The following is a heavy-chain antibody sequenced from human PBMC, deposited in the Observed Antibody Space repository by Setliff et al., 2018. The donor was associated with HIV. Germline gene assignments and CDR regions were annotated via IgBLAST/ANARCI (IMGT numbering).Heavy chain of an antibody. J-gene: IGHJ3*01. V-gene: IGHV1-18*01. CDR3: ARDAGGFYYGDALDV. CDR2: ISAYNGNT. D-gene: IGHD1-26*01. CDR1: GYTFTSYG. Sequence: ASVKVSCKASGYTFTSYGISWVRQAPGQGLEWMGWISAYNGNTNYAQKFKDRVTMTADTATSTAYMELRSLTSDDTAMYYCARDAGGFYYGDALDVWGQGTMVTVSS.